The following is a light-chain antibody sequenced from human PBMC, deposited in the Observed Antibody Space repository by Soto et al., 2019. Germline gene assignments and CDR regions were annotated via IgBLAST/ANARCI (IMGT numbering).Light chain of an antibody. CDR3: QQYNNWLWT. CDR2: YTS. J-gene: IGKJ1*01. Sequence: DIVMTQSPATLSVSPGERATLSCRASRTVSTNLAWYQQKPGQAPRLLIYYTSTRATGIPARFSGSGSGKEFTLTISSLQSEDFAVYYCQQYNNWLWTFGQGTKVDIK. V-gene: IGKV3-15*01. CDR1: RTVSTN.